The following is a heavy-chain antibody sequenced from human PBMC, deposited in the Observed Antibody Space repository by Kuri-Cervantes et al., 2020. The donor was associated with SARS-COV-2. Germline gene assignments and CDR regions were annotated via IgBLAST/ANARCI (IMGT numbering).Heavy chain of an antibody. V-gene: IGHV3-11*06. Sequence: GGSLRLSCAASGFTFSDYYMSWIRQAPGKGLEWVSYISSSSSYIYYADSVKGRFTISRDNAKNSLYLQMNSLRAEDTAVYYCARGEHYYDSSGYYSRDYWGQGTLVTVSS. CDR1: GFTFSDYY. D-gene: IGHD3-22*01. J-gene: IGHJ4*02. CDR3: ARGEHYYDSSGYYSRDY. CDR2: ISSSSSYI.